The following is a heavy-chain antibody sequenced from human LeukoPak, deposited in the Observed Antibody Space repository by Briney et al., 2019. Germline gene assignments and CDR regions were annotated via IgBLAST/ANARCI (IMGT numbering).Heavy chain of an antibody. CDR3: TTGSTTYDYYYYYMDV. D-gene: IGHD2-2*01. V-gene: IGHV3-15*01. CDR1: GFTFSNAW. Sequence: GGSLRLSCAASGFTFSNAWMSWVRQAPGKGLEWVDRIKSKTDGGTTDYAAPVKGRFTISRDDSKNTLYLQMNSLKTEDTAVYYCTTGSTTYDYYYYYMDVWGKGTTVTVSS. CDR2: IKSKTDGGTT. J-gene: IGHJ6*03.